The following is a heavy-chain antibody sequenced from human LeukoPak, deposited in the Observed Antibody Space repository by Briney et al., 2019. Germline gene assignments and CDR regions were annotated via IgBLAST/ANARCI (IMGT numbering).Heavy chain of an antibody. CDR3: ARDAAAADAFDI. V-gene: IGHV3-11*01. J-gene: IGHJ3*02. D-gene: IGHD6-13*01. CDR2: ISSDGSPT. Sequence: PGGSLRLSCTASGFTFSDYYMSWIRQAPGKGLEWVAYISSDGSPTHYADSMKGRFTISRDNAKNSLYLQMNSLRAEDTAVYYCARDAAAADAFDIWGQGTMVTVSS. CDR1: GFTFSDYY.